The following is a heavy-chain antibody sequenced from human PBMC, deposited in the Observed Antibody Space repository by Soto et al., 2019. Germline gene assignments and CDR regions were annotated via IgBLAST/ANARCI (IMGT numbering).Heavy chain of an antibody. Sequence: PSETLSLTCTVSGGSISNYYWTWIRQPPGKGLEWIGNIYYTGITAYNPSLKSRVTMSVDTSKNQFSLELRSVTAADTAVYYCGRYYSGSRALDFWGQGTLVTVSS. CDR2: IYYTGIT. CDR3: GRYYSGSRALDF. V-gene: IGHV4-59*08. D-gene: IGHD3-10*01. CDR1: GGSISNYY. J-gene: IGHJ4*02.